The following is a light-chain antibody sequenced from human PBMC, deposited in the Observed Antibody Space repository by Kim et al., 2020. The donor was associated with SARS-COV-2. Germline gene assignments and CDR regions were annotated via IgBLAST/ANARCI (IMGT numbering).Light chain of an antibody. J-gene: IGLJ3*02. CDR3: QSYDSRLSGWV. V-gene: IGLV1-40*01. CDR1: SSTIVARYD. CDR2: ADT. Sequence: RGHTSCTGSSSTIVARYDVNCYQQLLGRAPKLLIFADTRRPSGVPDRLSGSKSGNTASLAITGLQAEDEADYYCQSYDSRLSGWVFGGGTQLTVL.